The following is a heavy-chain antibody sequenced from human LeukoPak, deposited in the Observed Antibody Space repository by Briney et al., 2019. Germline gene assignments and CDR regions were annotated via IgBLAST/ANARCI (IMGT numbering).Heavy chain of an antibody. J-gene: IGHJ4*02. D-gene: IGHD3-10*01. CDR3: AKDIKRFGELGFDY. CDR1: GFTFDDYA. Sequence: GRSLRLSCAASGFTFDDYAMHWVRQAPGKGLEWVSGISWNSGSIGYADSVKGRFTISRDNAKNSLYLQMNSLRAEDTALYYCAKDIKRFGELGFDYWGQGTLVTVSS. V-gene: IGHV3-9*01. CDR2: ISWNSGSI.